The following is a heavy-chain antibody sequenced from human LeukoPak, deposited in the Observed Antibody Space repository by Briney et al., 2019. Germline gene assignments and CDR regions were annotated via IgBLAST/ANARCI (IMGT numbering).Heavy chain of an antibody. V-gene: IGHV1-8*01. D-gene: IGHD6-13*01. CDR1: GYTFTSYD. CDR2: MNPNSGNT. Sequence: GASVKVSFKASGYTFTSYDINWVRQATGQGLEWMGWMNPNSGNTGYAQKFQGRGTMTRNNSISTAYMELSSLSSADTGPYFLSRGRMGSSSWYWFDYWGQGTLVTVSS. J-gene: IGHJ4*02. CDR3: SRGRMGSSSWYWFDY.